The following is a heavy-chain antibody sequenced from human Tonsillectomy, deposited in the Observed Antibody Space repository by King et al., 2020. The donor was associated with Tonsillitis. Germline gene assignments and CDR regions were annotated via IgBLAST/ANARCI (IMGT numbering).Heavy chain of an antibody. CDR2: IFSDDEK. D-gene: IGHD3-3*01. J-gene: IGHJ4*02. CDR3: ARTGFWSGYSTFHFDY. Sequence: TLKESGPVLVKPTETLTLTCTVSGFSLSNARMGVSWIRQPPGRALGGLAHIFSDDEKSYSTSLKTRFTISKDTSKNQVVLTMTNMDPEDTATYYCARTGFWSGYSTFHFDYWGQGSLVTVSS. V-gene: IGHV2-26*01. CDR1: GFSLSNARMG.